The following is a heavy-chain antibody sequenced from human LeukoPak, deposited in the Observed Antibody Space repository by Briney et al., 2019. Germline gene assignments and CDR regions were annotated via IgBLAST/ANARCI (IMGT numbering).Heavy chain of an antibody. J-gene: IGHJ5*02. CDR1: GGSISSYY. CDR2: IYTSGST. V-gene: IGHV4-4*07. CDR3: ARDSGSHTPGWFDP. Sequence: PSETLSLTCTVSGGSISSYYWSWIRQPPGKGLEWIGRIYTSGSTNYNPSLKSRVTMSVDTSKNQFSLKLSSVTAADTAVYYCARDSGSHTPGWFDPWGQGTLVTVSS. D-gene: IGHD1-26*01.